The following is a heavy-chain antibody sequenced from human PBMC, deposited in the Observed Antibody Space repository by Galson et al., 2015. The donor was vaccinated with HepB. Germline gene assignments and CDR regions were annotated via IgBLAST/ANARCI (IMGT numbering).Heavy chain of an antibody. CDR1: GFTFSSYA. Sequence: SLRLSCAASGFTFSSYAMSWVRQAPGKGLVWVSRINSDGSSTSYADSVKGRFTISRDNAKNTLYLQMNSLRAEDTAVYYCARDAYGDYPYDAFDIWGQGTMVTVSS. CDR2: INSDGSST. D-gene: IGHD4-17*01. J-gene: IGHJ3*02. CDR3: ARDAYGDYPYDAFDI. V-gene: IGHV3-74*01.